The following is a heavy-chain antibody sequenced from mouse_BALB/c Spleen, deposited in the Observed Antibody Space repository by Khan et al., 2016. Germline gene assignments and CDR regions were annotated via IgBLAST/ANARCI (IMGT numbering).Heavy chain of an antibody. CDR3: SRSAGSSFAY. CDR2: ISYSDST. CDR1: GDSITNGY. J-gene: IGHJ3*01. Sequence: VQLQQSGPSLVKPSQTLSLTCSVTGDSITNGYWNWIRKFPGNKLDYMGYISYSDSTYYNPSLKSRISITRDTSNNQYYLPLNSVTAEDTATYYCSRSAGSSFAYWGQGTLVTVSA. D-gene: IGHD1-1*01. V-gene: IGHV3-8*02.